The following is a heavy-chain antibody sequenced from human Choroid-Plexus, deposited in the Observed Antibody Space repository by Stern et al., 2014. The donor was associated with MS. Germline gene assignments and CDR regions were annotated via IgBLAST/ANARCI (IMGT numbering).Heavy chain of an antibody. CDR3: ARDSRHYDASYYFDS. CDR1: GGTFSSYA. J-gene: IGHJ4*02. CDR2: ILASFGTA. Sequence: VQLVDPGAEVKKPGSSVKVSCKASGGTFSSYAINWVRQAPGQGPEWMGGILASFGTANYAKKFEGRVTITAGESTSTAYMELSRLRSEDTAVYYCARDSRHYDASYYFDSWGQGTLVTVSS. V-gene: IGHV1-69*01. D-gene: IGHD3-16*01.